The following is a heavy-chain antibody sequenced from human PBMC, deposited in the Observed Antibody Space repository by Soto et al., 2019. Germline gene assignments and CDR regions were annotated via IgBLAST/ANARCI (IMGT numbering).Heavy chain of an antibody. V-gene: IGHV3-7*01. CDR2: IKQDGNEK. D-gene: IGHD1-26*01. CDR1: GFTFSSHW. J-gene: IGHJ4*02. CDR3: TSSWSAAYDY. Sequence: EVQLVESGGGLVQPGGSLRLSCAASGFTFSSHWMAWVRQAPGKGLQWVANIKQDGNEKNHVDSVKGRFTISRDNAKNSLYLQMNSLRVEDTAVYYCTSSWSAAYDYWGRGTLVMVSS.